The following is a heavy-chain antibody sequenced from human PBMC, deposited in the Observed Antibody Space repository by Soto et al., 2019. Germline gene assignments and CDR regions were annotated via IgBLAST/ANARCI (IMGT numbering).Heavy chain of an antibody. V-gene: IGHV4-59*06. D-gene: IGHD5-12*01. CDR2: IYYSGST. CDR1: GGSISNYY. CDR3: ARGPTN. J-gene: IGHJ4*02. Sequence: TSETLSLTCIVSGGSISNYYWSWIRQHPGKGLEWIGYIYYSGSTYYNPSLKSRVTISVDTSKNQFSLKLSSVTAADTAVYYCARGPTNWGQGTLVTVSS.